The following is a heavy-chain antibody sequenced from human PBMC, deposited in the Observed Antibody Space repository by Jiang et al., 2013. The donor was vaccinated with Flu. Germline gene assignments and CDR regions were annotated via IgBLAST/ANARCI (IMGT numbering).Heavy chain of an antibody. CDR1: GGSISSYY. CDR2: IYYSGST. CDR3: ARVSGSGWPNWFDP. Sequence: LLKPSETLSLTCTVSGGSISSYYWSWIRQPPGKGLEWIGYIYYSGSTNYNPSLKSRVTISVDTSKNQFSLKLSSVTAADTAVYYCARVSGSGWPNWFDPWGQGTLVTVSS. V-gene: IGHV4-59*01. D-gene: IGHD6-19*01. J-gene: IGHJ5*02.